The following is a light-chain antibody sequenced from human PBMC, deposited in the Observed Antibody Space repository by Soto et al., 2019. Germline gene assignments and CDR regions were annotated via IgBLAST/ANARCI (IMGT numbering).Light chain of an antibody. V-gene: IGLV1-40*01. CDR3: QSFDISVYVI. Sequence: QSVLTQPPSVSGAPGQRVTFSCTGTSSNIGAGYDVHWYQQLPGTVPKLLIYGNTNRPSGVPDRFSASKSGTSASLVITGLQAEDEADYYCQSFDISVYVIFGGGTKLTVL. CDR2: GNT. J-gene: IGLJ2*01. CDR1: SSNIGAGYD.